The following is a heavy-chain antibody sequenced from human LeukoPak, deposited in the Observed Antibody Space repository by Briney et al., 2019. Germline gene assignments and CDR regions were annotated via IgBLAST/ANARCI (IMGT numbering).Heavy chain of an antibody. D-gene: IGHD3-3*01. J-gene: IGHJ5*02. Sequence: PSETLSLTCTVSGGSISSYYWSWIRQPPGKGLEWIGYIYTSGSTNYNPSLKSRVTISVDTSKNQFSLKLSSVTAADTAVYYCVGYDFWSGYYGGGFDPWGQGTLVTVSS. CDR2: IYTSGST. CDR1: GGSISSYY. CDR3: VGYDFWSGYYGGGFDP. V-gene: IGHV4-4*09.